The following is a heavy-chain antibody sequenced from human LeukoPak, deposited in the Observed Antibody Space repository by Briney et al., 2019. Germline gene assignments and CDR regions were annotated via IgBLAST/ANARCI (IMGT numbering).Heavy chain of an antibody. D-gene: IGHD2-15*01. CDR3: VYCSGGNCYYAVRGWTY. Sequence: PGGSLRLSCAASGFTFSNYAIHWVRQAPGKGLEWVAVISYDGINKHYADSVKGRFTISRDNSKNTVYLEMNSLRAEDTAVYYCVYCSGGNCYYAVRGWTYWGQGTLVTVSS. CDR2: ISYDGINK. V-gene: IGHV3-30*04. CDR1: GFTFSNYA. J-gene: IGHJ4*02.